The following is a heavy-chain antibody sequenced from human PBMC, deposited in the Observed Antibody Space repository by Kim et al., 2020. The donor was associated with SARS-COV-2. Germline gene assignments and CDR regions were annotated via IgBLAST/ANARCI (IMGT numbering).Heavy chain of an antibody. J-gene: IGHJ5*02. D-gene: IGHD3-10*01. CDR3: ANFLYYYGSAKAWFDP. CDR2: INHSGST. CDR1: GGSFSGYY. V-gene: IGHV4-34*01. Sequence: SETLSLTCAVYGGSFSGYYWSWIRQPPGKGLEWIGEINHSGSTNYNPSLKSRVTISVDTSKNQFSLKLSSVTAADTAVYYCANFLYYYGSAKAWFDPWGQGTLVTVSS.